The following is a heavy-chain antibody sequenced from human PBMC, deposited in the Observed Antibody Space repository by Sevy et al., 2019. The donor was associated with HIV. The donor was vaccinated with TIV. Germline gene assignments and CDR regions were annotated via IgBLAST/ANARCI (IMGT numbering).Heavy chain of an antibody. D-gene: IGHD3-10*01. CDR3: ARAPGVVRGVVITALDY. V-gene: IGHV3-53*01. Sequence: GGSLRLSCAASGFTVSSNYMNWVRQAPGKGLEWVSVIYSSGNTFYADSMKGRFTISRDNSKNTLYLQMNSLRAEDTAMYYCARAPGVVRGVVITALDYWGQGTLVTVSS. CDR2: IYSSGNT. CDR1: GFTVSSNY. J-gene: IGHJ4*02.